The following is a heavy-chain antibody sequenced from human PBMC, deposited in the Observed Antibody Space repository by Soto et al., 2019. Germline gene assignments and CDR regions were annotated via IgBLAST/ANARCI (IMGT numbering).Heavy chain of an antibody. J-gene: IGHJ4*02. V-gene: IGHV4-4*02. CDR2: IYHSGST. CDR3: AARVWSGHGR. CDR1: GDSITSNNW. D-gene: IGHD3-3*01. Sequence: QVQLQESGPGLVKPSGTLSLTCGVSGDSITSNNWWSWVRQPPGKGLEWIGEIYHSGSTNYNPSLKSRVTISVDKSKSQFSLKLTSVTAADTGVYFCAARVWSGHGRWGQGTLVTVSS.